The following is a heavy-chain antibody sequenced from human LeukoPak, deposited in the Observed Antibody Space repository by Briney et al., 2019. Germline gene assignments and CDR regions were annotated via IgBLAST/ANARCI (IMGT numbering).Heavy chain of an antibody. CDR2: IYYWGSH. V-gene: IGHV4-59*07. J-gene: IGHJ5*02. CDR3: ARLRRGGYRVFDP. CDR1: CRPISRLQ. D-gene: IGHD5-12*01. Sequence: SDPLSHLCSVSCRPISRLQWSYIREPPEEGLEWIGYIYYWGSHNYNPSLKSRVTISVDTSNNQFSLKLSSVTAADTAVYYCARLRRGGYRVFDPWGQGTLVTVSS.